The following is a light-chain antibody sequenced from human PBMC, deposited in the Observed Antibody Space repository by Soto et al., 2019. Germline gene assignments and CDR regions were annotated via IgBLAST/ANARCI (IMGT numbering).Light chain of an antibody. Sequence: EIVLTQSPGTLSLSPGERATLSCRASQSVSSSYLAWYQQKPGQAPRLLIYGASSRATGIPDRFSGSGSGTDFTLTISRLEPDDFATYYCQQYKTSSWAFGQGTKVDIK. CDR3: QQYKTSSWA. J-gene: IGKJ1*01. CDR2: GAS. CDR1: QSVSSSY. V-gene: IGKV3-20*01.